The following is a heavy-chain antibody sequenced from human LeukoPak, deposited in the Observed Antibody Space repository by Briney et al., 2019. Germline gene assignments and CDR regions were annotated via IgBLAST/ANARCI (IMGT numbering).Heavy chain of an antibody. J-gene: IGHJ4*02. CDR3: TTRLKHHFDY. V-gene: IGHV3-23*01. Sequence: GGSLRVSCATSGFTFSSYTMNWVRQTPGKGLEWVSTISDRARNTHYADSVKGRFTISRDDFLNMVYLQMDRLTVEDTAVYYCTTRLKHHFDYWGQGTLVTVSS. CDR1: GFTFSSYT. D-gene: IGHD4-11*01. CDR2: ISDRARNT.